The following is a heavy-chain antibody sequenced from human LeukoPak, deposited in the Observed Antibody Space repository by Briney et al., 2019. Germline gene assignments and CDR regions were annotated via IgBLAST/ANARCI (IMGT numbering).Heavy chain of an antibody. CDR1: GFTVSSNY. J-gene: IGHJ4*02. CDR2: MYSGGNT. Sequence: GGSLRLSCAASGFTVSSNYMTWVRQAPGKGLEWLSVMYSGGNTYYAASVEGRFTISRDNSKNTVCLQMNSLRAEDTAVYFCARGGPGVFAYWGQGTLVTVSS. D-gene: IGHD3-10*01. V-gene: IGHV3-53*01. CDR3: ARGGPGVFAY.